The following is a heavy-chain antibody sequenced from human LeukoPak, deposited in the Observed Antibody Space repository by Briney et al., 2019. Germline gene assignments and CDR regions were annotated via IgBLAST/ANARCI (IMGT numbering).Heavy chain of an antibody. V-gene: IGHV4-59*01. J-gene: IGHJ3*02. CDR3: ARVTIAAAGRPGAFDI. CDR2: IYYSGST. CDR1: GGSISSYY. D-gene: IGHD6-13*01. Sequence: SETLSLTCTVSGGSISSYYWSWIRQPPGKGLEWIGYIYYSGSTNYNPSLKSRVTISVDTSKNQFSLKLSSVTAADTAVYYCARVTIAAAGRPGAFDIWGQGTMVTVSS.